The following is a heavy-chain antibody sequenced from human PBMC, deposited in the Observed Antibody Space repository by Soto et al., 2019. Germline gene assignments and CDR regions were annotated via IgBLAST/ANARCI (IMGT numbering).Heavy chain of an antibody. V-gene: IGHV3-21*01. D-gene: IGHD2-2*01. CDR1: GFTFSSYS. CDR3: AREGAMTNAFDI. CDR2: ISSSSSYI. Sequence: GGSLRLSCAASGFTFSSYSMNWVRQAPGKGLEWVSSISSSSSYIYYADSVKGRFTISRDNAKNSLYLQMNSLRAEDTAVYYCAREGAMTNAFDIWGQGTMVTVS. J-gene: IGHJ3*02.